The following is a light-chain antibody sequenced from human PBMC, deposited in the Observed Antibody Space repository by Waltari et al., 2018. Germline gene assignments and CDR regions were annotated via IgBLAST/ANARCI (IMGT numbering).Light chain of an antibody. V-gene: IGKV3-20*01. CDR2: ETS. CDR3: QKYERLPAT. Sequence: SCVASQSISKYLAWYHQKPGQAPMLLIYETSRRATGIPDRFSGSGSGTDFSLTISRLEPEDFAVYYCQKYERLPATFGQGTKVEFK. J-gene: IGKJ1*01. CDR1: QSISKY.